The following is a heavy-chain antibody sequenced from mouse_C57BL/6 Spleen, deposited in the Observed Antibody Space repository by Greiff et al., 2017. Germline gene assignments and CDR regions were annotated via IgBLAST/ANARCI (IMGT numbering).Heavy chain of an antibody. V-gene: IGHV5-16*01. CDR3: ARGGDGYSFAY. CDR1: GFTFSDYY. CDR2: INYDGSST. D-gene: IGHD2-3*01. Sequence: EVKLVESEGGLVQPGSSMKLSCTASGFTFSDYYMAWVRQVPEKGLEWVANINYDGSSTYYLDSLKSRFIISRDNAKNILYLQMSSLKSEDTATYYCARGGDGYSFAYWGQGTLVTVSA. J-gene: IGHJ3*01.